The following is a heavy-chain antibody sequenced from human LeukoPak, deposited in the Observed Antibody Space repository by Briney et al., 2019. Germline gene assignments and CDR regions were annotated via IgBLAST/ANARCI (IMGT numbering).Heavy chain of an antibody. D-gene: IGHD5-12*01. V-gene: IGHV5-51*01. CDR3: ARQVRYSGYDFDY. CDR1: GYSFTSYW. Sequence: GESLKISWKGSGYSFTSYWIGWVRQMPGKGLEWIGIIYPVDFDTRSNPSFRGQATISADKSISTAYLQWSILKASDTAMYYCARQVRYSGYDFDYWGQGTLVAVSS. CDR2: IYPVDFDT. J-gene: IGHJ4*02.